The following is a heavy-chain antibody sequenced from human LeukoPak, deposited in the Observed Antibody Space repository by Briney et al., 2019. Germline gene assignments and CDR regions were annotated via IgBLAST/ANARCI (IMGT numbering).Heavy chain of an antibody. CDR2: FGPEDGET. Sequence: GASVKVSCKVSGYTLTELSMHWVRQAPGKGLEWMGGFGPEDGETIYAQKFQGRVTMTEDTSTDTAYMELSSPRSEDTAVYYCATDSVVGATTLSYWGQGTLVTVSS. CDR1: GYTLTELS. V-gene: IGHV1-24*01. D-gene: IGHD1-26*01. CDR3: ATDSVVGATTLSY. J-gene: IGHJ4*02.